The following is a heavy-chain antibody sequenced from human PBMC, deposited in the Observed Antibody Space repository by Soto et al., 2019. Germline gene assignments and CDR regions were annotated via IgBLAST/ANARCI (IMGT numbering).Heavy chain of an antibody. CDR1: GYNFINYC. V-gene: IGHV1-18*01. J-gene: IGHJ4*02. CDR2: ISVHNGNT. Sequence: ASVKVSCKAPGYNFINYCITWVLQAPGQGLEWMGRISVHNGNTNYAQKLQGRVTMTTDTSTSTAYMELRNLRSDDTAVYYCVRDLDGSGSYYTDYWGPGTLVTVSS. CDR3: VRDLDGSGSYYTDY. D-gene: IGHD3-10*01.